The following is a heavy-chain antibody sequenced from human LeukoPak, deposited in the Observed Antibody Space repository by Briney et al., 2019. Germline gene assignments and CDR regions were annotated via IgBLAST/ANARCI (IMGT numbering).Heavy chain of an antibody. Sequence: SVKVSCKASGGTFSSYAISWVRQAPGQGLEWMGRIIPIFGTANYTQKFQGRVTITADEPTSTAYMELSSLRSEDTAVYYCARDRLRFLEWLSTHSDYYYYMDVWGKGTTVTVSS. CDR2: IIPIFGTA. J-gene: IGHJ6*03. CDR3: ARDRLRFLEWLSTHSDYYYYMDV. CDR1: GGTFSSYA. D-gene: IGHD3-3*01. V-gene: IGHV1-69*13.